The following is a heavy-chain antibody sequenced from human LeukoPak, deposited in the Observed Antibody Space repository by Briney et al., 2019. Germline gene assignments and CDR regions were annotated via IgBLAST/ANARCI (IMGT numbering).Heavy chain of an antibody. V-gene: IGHV3-21*01. CDR3: ARDVGGSSIYWSYYYYMDV. D-gene: IGHD6-6*01. CDR1: GFTFSSYS. J-gene: IGHJ6*03. Sequence: GGSLRLSCAASGFTFSSYSMNWVRQAPGKGLEWVSSISSSSSYIYYADSVKGRFTISRDNAKNSLYLQMNSLRAEDTAVYYCARDVGGSSIYWSYYYYMDVWGKGTTVTASS. CDR2: ISSSSSYI.